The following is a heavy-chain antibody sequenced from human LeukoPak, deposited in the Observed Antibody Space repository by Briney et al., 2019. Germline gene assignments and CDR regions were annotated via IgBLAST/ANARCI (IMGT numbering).Heavy chain of an antibody. CDR2: INHSGST. CDR1: GGSFSDYY. D-gene: IGHD1-26*01. Sequence: SETLSLTCAVYGGSFSDYYWTWIRQPPGKGLEWIGEINHSGSTNYNPSLKSRVTISVDTSKNQFSLKLSSVTAADTAVYYCASRRFGGSYYYWGQGTLVNVSS. CDR3: ASRRFGGSYYY. J-gene: IGHJ4*02. V-gene: IGHV4-34*01.